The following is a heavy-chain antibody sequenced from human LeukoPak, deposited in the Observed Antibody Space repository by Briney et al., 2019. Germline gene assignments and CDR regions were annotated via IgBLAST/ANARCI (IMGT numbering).Heavy chain of an antibody. Sequence: PGRSLRLSCAASGFTFSSYAMHWVRQAPGKGLEWVAVISYDGSNKYYADSVKGRFTISRDNSKNTLYLQMNSLRAEDTAVYYCARDYQAAAGTVFDYWGQGTLVTVSS. CDR2: ISYDGSNK. D-gene: IGHD6-13*01. CDR1: GFTFSSYA. CDR3: ARDYQAAAGTVFDY. V-gene: IGHV3-30-3*01. J-gene: IGHJ4*02.